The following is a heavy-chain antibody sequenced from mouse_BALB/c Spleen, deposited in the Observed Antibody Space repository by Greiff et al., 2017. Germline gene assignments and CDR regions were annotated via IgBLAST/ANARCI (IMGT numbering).Heavy chain of an antibody. D-gene: IGHD1-1*02. CDR1: GFTFSSFG. V-gene: IGHV5-17*02. Sequence: EVHLVESGGGLVQPGGSRKLSCAASGFTFSSFGMHWVRQAPEKGLEWVAYISSGSSTIYYADTVKGRFTISRDNPKNTLFLQMTSLRSEDTAMYYCARGGYGLDYWGQGTTLTVSS. CDR2: ISSGSSTI. J-gene: IGHJ2*01. CDR3: ARGGYGLDY.